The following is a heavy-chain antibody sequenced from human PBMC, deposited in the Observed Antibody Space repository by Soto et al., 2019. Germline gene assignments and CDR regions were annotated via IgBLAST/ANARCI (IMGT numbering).Heavy chain of an antibody. CDR1: GFFFSTYA. Sequence: TGGSLRLSCAASGFFFSTYAMTWVRQAPGRGLEWVSTILHDETPFYTDSVKGRFTISRDNVRGTLYLQMNGLRVEDAAQYYCAKDLFPTSGQRFFFESWGQGTLVTVS. V-gene: IGHV3-23*01. J-gene: IGHJ4*02. CDR2: ILHDETP. D-gene: IGHD3-10*01. CDR3: AKDLFPTSGQRFFFES.